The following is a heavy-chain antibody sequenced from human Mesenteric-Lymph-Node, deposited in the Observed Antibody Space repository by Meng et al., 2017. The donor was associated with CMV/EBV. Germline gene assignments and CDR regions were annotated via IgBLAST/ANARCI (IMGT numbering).Heavy chain of an antibody. V-gene: IGHV3-21*01. D-gene: IGHD3-10*01. J-gene: IGHJ4*02. CDR3: ARGAHGSGSYYNSYYFDY. CDR1: GFTFSTYT. Sequence: GGSLRLSCAASGFTFSTYTMNWVRQAPGKGLEWVSSIGGSSRSLYYTDSLKGRFTISRDNAKNSLYLQINSLRAEDTAVYYCARGAHGSGSYYNSYYFDYWGQGTLVTVSS. CDR2: IGGSSRSL.